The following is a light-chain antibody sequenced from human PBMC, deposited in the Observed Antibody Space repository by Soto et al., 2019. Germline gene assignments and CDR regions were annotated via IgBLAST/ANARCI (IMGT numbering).Light chain of an antibody. CDR1: QSVFSNY. J-gene: IGKJ1*01. CDR2: GAS. Sequence: EIVLTQSPGTLSLSPGERATLSCRASQSVFSNYLAWYQQKPGQAPRRLIFGASFRATVIPDRFSGGGSGTDFTLTISRLEPEDFAVYYCQQYGSPPTTFGQGTRLDIK. CDR3: QQYGSPPTT. V-gene: IGKV3-20*01.